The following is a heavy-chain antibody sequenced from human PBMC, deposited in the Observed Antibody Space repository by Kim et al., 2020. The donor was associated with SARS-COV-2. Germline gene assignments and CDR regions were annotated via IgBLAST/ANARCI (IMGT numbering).Heavy chain of an antibody. D-gene: IGHD6-13*01. CDR3: AKDLYTEQQLTLYY. CDR2: ISWNSGSI. J-gene: IGHJ4*02. V-gene: IGHV3-9*01. CDR1: GFTFGDYA. Sequence: GGSLRLSCAASGFTFGDYAMHWVRQAPGKGLEWVSGISWNSGSIGYADSVKGRFTISRDNAKNSLYQQMNSLRAEDTALYYCAKDLYTEQQLTLYYWGQGTLVTVSS.